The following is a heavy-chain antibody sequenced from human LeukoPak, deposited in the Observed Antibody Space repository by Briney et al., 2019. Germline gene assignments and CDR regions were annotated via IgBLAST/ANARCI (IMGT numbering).Heavy chain of an antibody. J-gene: IGHJ6*03. CDR1: GGSFSGYY. CDR2: INHSGST. CDR3: AGGYYDSSGYYQGYYYYYMDV. V-gene: IGHV4-34*01. D-gene: IGHD3-22*01. Sequence: SETLSLTCAVYGGSFSGYYWSWIRQPPGKGLEWIGEINHSGSTNYNPSLKSRVTISVDTSKNQFSLKLSSVTAADTAVYYCAGGYYDSSGYYQGYYYYYMDVWGKGTTVTVSS.